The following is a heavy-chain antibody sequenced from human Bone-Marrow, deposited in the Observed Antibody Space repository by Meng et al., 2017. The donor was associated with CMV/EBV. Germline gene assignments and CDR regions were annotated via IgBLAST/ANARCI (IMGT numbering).Heavy chain of an antibody. CDR2: ITSSGGST. D-gene: IGHD5-18*01. Sequence: RLVESGGVLVQPGGSLRLSCSASGISFSRYDMNWVRQAPGKGLEWVSSITSSGGSTYYADSVKGRFTISRDNSKNTLYLQMNSLRAEDTAVYYCAKGDVDTAMVMDYWGQGTLVTVSS. CDR3: AKGDVDTAMVMDY. V-gene: IGHV3-23*04. J-gene: IGHJ4*02. CDR1: GISFSRYD.